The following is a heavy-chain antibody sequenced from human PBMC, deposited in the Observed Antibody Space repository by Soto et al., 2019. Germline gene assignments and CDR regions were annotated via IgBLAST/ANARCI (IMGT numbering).Heavy chain of an antibody. J-gene: IGHJ5*02. D-gene: IGHD3-3*01. CDR3: ARGVSGYDVWSGYPNDFWFDP. CDR1: GYTFTSYD. CDR2: MNPNSGNT. V-gene: IGHV1-8*01. Sequence: QVQLVQSGAEVKKPGASVKVSCKASGYTFTSYDINWVRQATGQGLEWMGWMNPNSGNTGYAQKFQGRVTMTRNTSIRTAYMELSSLRSEDTAVYYCARGVSGYDVWSGYPNDFWFDPWGQGTLVTVSS.